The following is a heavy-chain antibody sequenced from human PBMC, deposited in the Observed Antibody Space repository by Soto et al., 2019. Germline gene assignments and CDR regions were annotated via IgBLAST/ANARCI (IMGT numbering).Heavy chain of an antibody. Sequence: PGGSLRLSCAASGFTFSSYWMHWVRQAPGKGLVWVSRINSDGRSTSYADSVKGRFTISRDNAKNTLYLQMNSLRAEDTAVYYCARDGYSGSYLGVFDIWGQGPMVTVSS. J-gene: IGHJ3*02. V-gene: IGHV3-74*01. D-gene: IGHD1-26*01. CDR1: GFTFSSYW. CDR3: ARDGYSGSYLGVFDI. CDR2: INSDGRST.